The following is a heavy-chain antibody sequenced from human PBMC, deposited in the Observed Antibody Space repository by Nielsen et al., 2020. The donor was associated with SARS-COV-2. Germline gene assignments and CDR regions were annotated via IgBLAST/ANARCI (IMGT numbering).Heavy chain of an antibody. Sequence: GESLKISCAASGFTFDNYAMTWVRQAPGKGLEWVSVIKRSGGSTYYADSVKGRFTISRDNSRNTLYLQMNSLRVEDTDIYYCTRRVAGGTMDVWGQGTTVTVSS. CDR1: GFTFDNYA. V-gene: IGHV3-23*01. CDR3: TRRVAGGTMDV. J-gene: IGHJ6*02. CDR2: IKRSGGST. D-gene: IGHD6-19*01.